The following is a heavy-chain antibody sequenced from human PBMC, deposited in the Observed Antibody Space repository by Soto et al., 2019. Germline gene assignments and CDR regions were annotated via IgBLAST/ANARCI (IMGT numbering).Heavy chain of an antibody. CDR1: GGSISSSSYY. CDR2: IFYSGST. V-gene: IGHV4-39*01. Sequence: SETLSLTCTVSGGSISSSSYYWGWIRQPPGKGLEWIGSIFYSGSTYYNPSLKSRVTISVDTSKNQFSLKLTSVTAADTAVYYCACIFSGGYSYGFYYDGMDVWGQGTTVT. CDR3: ACIFSGGYSYGFYYDGMDV. J-gene: IGHJ6*02. D-gene: IGHD5-18*01.